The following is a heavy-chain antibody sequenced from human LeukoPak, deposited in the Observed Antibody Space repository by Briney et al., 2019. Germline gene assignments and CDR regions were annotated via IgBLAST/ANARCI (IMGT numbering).Heavy chain of an antibody. V-gene: IGHV1-46*01. D-gene: IGHD6-13*01. J-gene: IGHJ4*02. CDR2: INPSGGST. CDR3: AKEGAAGKGPHFDY. CDR1: EYTFTGYY. Sequence: ASVKVSCKASEYTFTGYYMHWVRQAPGQGLEWMGWINPSGGSTSYAQKFQGRVTMTRDMSTSTVYMELSSLRSEDTAVYYCAKEGAAGKGPHFDYWGQGTLVTVSS.